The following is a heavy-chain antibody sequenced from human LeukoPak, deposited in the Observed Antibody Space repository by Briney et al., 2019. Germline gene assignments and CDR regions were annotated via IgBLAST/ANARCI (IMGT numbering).Heavy chain of an antibody. Sequence: GGSLRLSCAASGFTFSSYGMHWVRQAPGKGLEWVAVIWYDGSNKYYADSVKGRFTISRDNSKNTLYLQMNSLRAEDTAVYYCATHGELSPTWGQGTLVTVSS. D-gene: IGHD3-10*01. J-gene: IGHJ5*02. CDR2: IWYDGSNK. CDR1: GFTFSSYG. CDR3: ATHGELSPT. V-gene: IGHV3-33*01.